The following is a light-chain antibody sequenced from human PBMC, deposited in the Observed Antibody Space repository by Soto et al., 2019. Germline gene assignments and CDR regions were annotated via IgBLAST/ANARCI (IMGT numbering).Light chain of an antibody. CDR3: QQYGGSPTWT. CDR1: QSVSSSY. CDR2: GTS. V-gene: IGKV3-20*01. Sequence: ETVLTQSPATLSLSPGERATLSCRTSQSVSSSYLAWYQQKPGQAPRLLIHGTSTRATGIPNRFSGCGSGTDFTLTISGLEAEDVAVYYCQQYGGSPTWTFGQGTKVEIK. J-gene: IGKJ1*01.